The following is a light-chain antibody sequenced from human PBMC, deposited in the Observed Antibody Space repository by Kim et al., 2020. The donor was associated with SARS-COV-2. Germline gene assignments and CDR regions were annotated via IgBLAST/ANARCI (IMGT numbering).Light chain of an antibody. CDR3: QQYNDWPTWT. CDR2: GAS. J-gene: IGKJ1*01. CDR1: QSVSSN. Sequence: SPGERAPLSCRASQSVSSNLAWYQPKPGQAPGLLIYGASTRATGIPVRFSGSGSGTEFTLTISSLQSEDFAAYYCQQYNDWPTWTFGQGTKVDIK. V-gene: IGKV3-15*01.